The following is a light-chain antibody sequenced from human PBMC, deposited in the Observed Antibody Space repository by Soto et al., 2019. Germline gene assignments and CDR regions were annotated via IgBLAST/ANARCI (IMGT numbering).Light chain of an antibody. V-gene: IGKV3-20*01. CDR2: GAS. J-gene: IGKJ1*01. Sequence: PGERATLSCRASQSVGSYSLAWYQQKPGQAPRLLMYGASTRAAGIPDRFSGSGSGTDFTLTISSLEPEDFAVYYCQQYGSSGTFGQGTKVDIK. CDR3: QQYGSSGT. CDR1: QSVGSYS.